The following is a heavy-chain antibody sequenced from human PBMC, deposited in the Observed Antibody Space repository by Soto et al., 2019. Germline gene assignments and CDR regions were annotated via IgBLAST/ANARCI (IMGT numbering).Heavy chain of an antibody. J-gene: IGHJ6*02. D-gene: IGHD6-13*01. CDR1: GFTFSSYN. Sequence: SLRLSCAGSGFTFSSYNMNWVRQAPGKGLEWVSSLSSRSNHIFHADSVKGRFTISRDNAKNSLYLQMSSLRTEDTAVYYCVKDMGQAAVGIRYPYGLDVWGLGTTVTVSS. V-gene: IGHV3-21*01. CDR3: VKDMGQAAVGIRYPYGLDV. CDR2: LSSRSNHI.